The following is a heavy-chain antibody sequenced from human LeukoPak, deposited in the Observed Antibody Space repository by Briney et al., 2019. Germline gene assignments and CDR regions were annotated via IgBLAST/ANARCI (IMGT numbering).Heavy chain of an antibody. J-gene: IGHJ4*02. V-gene: IGHV7-4-1*02. Sequence: ASVKVSCKASGYTFTSYAMNWVRQAPGQGLEWMGWINTNTGNPTYAQGFTGRFVSSLDTSVSTAYLQISSLKAEDTAVYYCARDLEYYYDSSGYYSSDYWGQGTLVTVSS. D-gene: IGHD3-22*01. CDR1: GYTFTSYA. CDR3: ARDLEYYYDSSGYYSSDY. CDR2: INTNTGNP.